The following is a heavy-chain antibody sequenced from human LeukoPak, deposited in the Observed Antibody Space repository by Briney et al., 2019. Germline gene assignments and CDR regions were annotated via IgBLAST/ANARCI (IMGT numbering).Heavy chain of an antibody. CDR3: ARGDSSGLYYYYYMDV. CDR2: INPNSGNT. D-gene: IGHD6-25*01. Sequence: ASVKVSCKASGYTFTGYYMHWVRQAPGQGLEWMGWINPNSGNTGYAQKFQGRVTMTRNTSISTAYMELSSLRSEDTAVYYCARGDSSGLYYYYYMDVWGKGTTVTISS. J-gene: IGHJ6*03. V-gene: IGHV1-8*02. CDR1: GYTFTGYY.